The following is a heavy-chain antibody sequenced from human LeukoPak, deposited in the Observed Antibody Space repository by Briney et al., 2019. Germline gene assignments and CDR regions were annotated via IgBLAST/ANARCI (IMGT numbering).Heavy chain of an antibody. J-gene: IGHJ3*01. Sequence: PSETLSLTCTVSGGSIHIDTYYWVWIRQPPGKGLEWIGFISYRERSYYNPSLNSRVTISVDTSKNHFSLKLSSVTAADTALYYCARRSELLSYVFDVWGQGTMVAVSS. D-gene: IGHD1-26*01. CDR3: ARRSELLSYVFDV. CDR2: ISYRERS. CDR1: GGSIHIDTYY. V-gene: IGHV4-39*02.